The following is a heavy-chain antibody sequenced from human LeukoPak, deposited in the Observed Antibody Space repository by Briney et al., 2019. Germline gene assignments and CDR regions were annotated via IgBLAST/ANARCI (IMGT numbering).Heavy chain of an antibody. V-gene: IGHV3-11*01. J-gene: IGHJ4*02. D-gene: IGHD3-22*01. CDR3: AREYYYDSSGYSE. CDR2: ISSSGSTI. CDR1: GFAFSDYY. Sequence: GGSLRLSCAASGFAFSDYYMSWIRQAPGKGLEWVSYISSSGSTIYYADSVKGRFTISRDNAKNSLYLQMNSLRAEDTAVYYCAREYYYDSSGYSEWGQGTLVTVSS.